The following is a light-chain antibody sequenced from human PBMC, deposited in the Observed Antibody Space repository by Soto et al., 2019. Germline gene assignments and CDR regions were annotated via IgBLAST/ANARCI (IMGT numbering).Light chain of an antibody. J-gene: IGKJ1*01. CDR3: QQYGSSPLT. V-gene: IGKV3-20*01. CDR1: QSVSSGY. CDR2: GVS. Sequence: DIVLTQSPGTVSLSPGERATLSCRASQSVSSGYLAWYQQKPGQAPRLLIYGVSSRATGSPDRFSGSGSGTDFTLTISRLEPEDFAVYYCQQYGSSPLTFGQGTKVEIK.